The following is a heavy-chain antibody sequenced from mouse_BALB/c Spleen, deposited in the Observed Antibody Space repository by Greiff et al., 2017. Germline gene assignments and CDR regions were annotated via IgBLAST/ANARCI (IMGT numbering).Heavy chain of an antibody. CDR1: GFNIKDYY. V-gene: IGHV14-4*02. Sequence: EVQLQQSGAELVRSGASVKLSCTASGFNIKDYYMHWVKQRPEQGLEWIGWIDPENGDTEYAPKFQGKATMTADTSSNTAYLQLSSLTSEDTAVYYCTLYDYDVSYGGQGTLVTVS. CDR2: IDPENGDT. D-gene: IGHD2-4*01. CDR3: TLYDYDVSY. J-gene: IGHJ3*01.